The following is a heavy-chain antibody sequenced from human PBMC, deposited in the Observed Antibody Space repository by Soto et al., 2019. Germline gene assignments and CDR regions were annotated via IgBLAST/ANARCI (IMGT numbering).Heavy chain of an antibody. J-gene: IGHJ4*02. V-gene: IGHV4-59*12. D-gene: IGHD4-17*01. CDR2: IYHNGSS. CDR3: ARGTTVTVDY. Sequence: SETLSLTCTVSGGSISSYYWSWIRQPPGKGLEWIGYIYHNGSSNYNPSLKSRVTISVDASKNQFSLKLSSVTAADTAVYYCARGTTVTVDYWGQGTLVTVSS. CDR1: GGSISSYY.